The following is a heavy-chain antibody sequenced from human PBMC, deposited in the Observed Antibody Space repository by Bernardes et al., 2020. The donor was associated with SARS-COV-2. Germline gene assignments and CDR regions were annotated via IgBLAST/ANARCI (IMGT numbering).Heavy chain of an antibody. V-gene: IGHV1-2*02. Sequence: ASVKVSCKASGYIFTDYFIHWVRQAPGQGLEWMGWIHPNSGGTKYALKFQGRVTMTRDTSITTAYMELTRLTSDDTAIYFCTREALAPLGGITDSFDYWGQGTLVTVSS. CDR3: TREALAPLGGITDSFDY. CDR2: IHPNSGGT. J-gene: IGHJ4*02. D-gene: IGHD1-7*01. CDR1: GYIFTDYF.